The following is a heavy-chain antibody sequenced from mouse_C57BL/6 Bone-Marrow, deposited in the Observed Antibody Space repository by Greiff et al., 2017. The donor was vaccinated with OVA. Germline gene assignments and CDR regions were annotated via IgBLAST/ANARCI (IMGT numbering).Heavy chain of an antibody. V-gene: IGHV10-1*01. J-gene: IGHJ4*01. CDR3: VRHIGYAMDY. CDR1: GFSFNTYA. Sequence: EVQLVESGGGLVQPKGSLKLSCAASGFSFNTYAMNWVRQAPGQGLEWVARIRSKSNNYATYYADSVKDRFTISRDDSESMLYLQMNNLKTEDTAMYYCVRHIGYAMDYWGKGTSVTVSS. CDR2: IRSKSNNYAT. D-gene: IGHD2-14*01.